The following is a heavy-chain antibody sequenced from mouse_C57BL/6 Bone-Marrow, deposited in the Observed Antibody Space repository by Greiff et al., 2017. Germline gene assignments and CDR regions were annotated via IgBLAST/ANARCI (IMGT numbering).Heavy chain of an antibody. V-gene: IGHV1-69*01. CDR2: IDPSDSYT. CDR3: ARWGCYYFDY. J-gene: IGHJ2*01. Sequence: QVQLQQPGAELVMPGASVKLSCKASGYTFTSYWMHWVKQRPGQGLEWIGEIDPSDSYTNYNQKFKGKSTLTVDKSSSTAYMQLSSLTSEDSAVYYCARWGCYYFDYWGQGTTLTVSS. CDR1: GYTFTSYW.